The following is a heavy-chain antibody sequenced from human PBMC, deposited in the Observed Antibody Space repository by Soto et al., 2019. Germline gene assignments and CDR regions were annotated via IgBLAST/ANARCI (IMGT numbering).Heavy chain of an antibody. CDR3: SRFIMVGAWFEPNYYHGMDV. CDR1: GYTFSNYG. CDR2: ISGYNGNT. Sequence: QVQLVQSGAEVKKPGASVTVSCKTSGYTFSNYGINWVRQAPGQGLEWMGWISGYNGNTNYAQTVQGRVTMTTDTSTGTVYMELRSLKSDDTAIYYCSRFIMVGAWFEPNYYHGMDVWGQGTTVTVSS. J-gene: IGHJ6*02. V-gene: IGHV1-18*01. D-gene: IGHD3-10*01.